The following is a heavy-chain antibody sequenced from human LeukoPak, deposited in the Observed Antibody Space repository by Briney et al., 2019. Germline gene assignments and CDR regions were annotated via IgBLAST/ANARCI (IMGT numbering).Heavy chain of an antibody. CDR2: IYYSGST. Sequence: SETLSLTCAVYGGSFSGYYWSWIRQPPGKGLEWIGNIYYSGSTYYNPSLKSRVNISVDTSKNQFSLKLTSVTAAATAVYYCARSQFYGSGSYQGRWFDPWGQGTLVTVSS. CDR3: ARSQFYGSGSYQGRWFDP. J-gene: IGHJ5*02. CDR1: GGSFSGYY. V-gene: IGHV4-34*01. D-gene: IGHD3-10*01.